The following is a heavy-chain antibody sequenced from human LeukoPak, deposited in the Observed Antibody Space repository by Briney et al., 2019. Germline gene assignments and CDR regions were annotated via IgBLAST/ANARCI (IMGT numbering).Heavy chain of an antibody. J-gene: IGHJ2*01. CDR3: ARDRQDGSGYYWYFDL. D-gene: IGHD3-22*01. Sequence: PSETLSLTCTVSGGSISNYYWSWIRQPPGKGLEWIGYIYYSGSTNYNPSLKSRVTISVDTSKNQFSLKLSPVTAADTAVYYCARDRQDGSGYYWYFDLWGRGTLVTVSS. CDR1: GGSISNYY. V-gene: IGHV4-59*01. CDR2: IYYSGST.